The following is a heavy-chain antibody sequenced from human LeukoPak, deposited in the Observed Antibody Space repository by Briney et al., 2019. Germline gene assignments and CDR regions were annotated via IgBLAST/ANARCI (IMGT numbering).Heavy chain of an antibody. Sequence: GGSLRLSCAASGFTFSDYYMSWIRQAPGEGLEWVSYIRSSGNTIYYADSVKGRITISRDNATNSLYLQMNRLRDEDTAVYYCARVDCSSTSCYEFDYWGQGTLVTVSS. D-gene: IGHD2-2*01. CDR2: IRSSGNTI. CDR1: GFTFSDYY. CDR3: ARVDCSSTSCYEFDY. V-gene: IGHV3-11*04. J-gene: IGHJ4*02.